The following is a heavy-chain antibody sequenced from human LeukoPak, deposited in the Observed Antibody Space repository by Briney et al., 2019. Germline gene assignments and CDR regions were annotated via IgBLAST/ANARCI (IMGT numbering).Heavy chain of an antibody. Sequence: SETLSLTCTVSGGSISSYYWSWIRQPPGKGLEWIGDIYYSGSTNYNPSLKSGVTISVDTSKNQFSLKLSSVTAADTAVYYCARLRRTYYDILTGYYASSCYFDYWGQGTLVTVSS. D-gene: IGHD3-9*01. CDR3: ARLRRTYYDILTGYYASSCYFDY. J-gene: IGHJ4*02. CDR2: IYYSGST. V-gene: IGHV4-59*08. CDR1: GGSISSYY.